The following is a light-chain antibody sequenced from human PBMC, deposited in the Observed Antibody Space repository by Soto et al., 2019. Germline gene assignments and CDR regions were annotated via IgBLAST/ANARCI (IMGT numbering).Light chain of an antibody. CDR3: QQYGGSPRT. CDR2: GAS. V-gene: IGKV3-20*01. J-gene: IGKJ1*01. CDR1: QSVSSNY. Sequence: EIVLTQSPDTLSLSPGERATLSCRASQSVSSNYVAWFQQKPGQTPRLLIHGASNRATGIPDRFSGSGSGTDFTLTITRLEPEDFAVYYCQQYGGSPRTFGQGTKVEVK.